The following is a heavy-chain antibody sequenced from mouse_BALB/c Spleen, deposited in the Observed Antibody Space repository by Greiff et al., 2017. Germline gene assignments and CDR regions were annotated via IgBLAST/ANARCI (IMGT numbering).Heavy chain of an antibody. Sequence: QVQLQQSGPGLVQPSQSLSITCTVSGFSLTSYGVHWVRQSPGKGLEWLGVIWSGGSTDYNAAFISRLSISKDNSKSQVFFKMNSLQADDTAIYYCAMSTMITGGTFAYWGQGTLVTVSA. J-gene: IGHJ3*01. CDR3: AMSTMITGGTFAY. V-gene: IGHV2-4-1*01. CDR2: IWSGGST. CDR1: GFSLTSYG. D-gene: IGHD2-4*01.